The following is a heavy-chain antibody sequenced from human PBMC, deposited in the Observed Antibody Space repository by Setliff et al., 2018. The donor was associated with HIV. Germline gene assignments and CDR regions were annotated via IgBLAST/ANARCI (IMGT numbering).Heavy chain of an antibody. CDR3: ARVSEFFASGSYYNPYFDL. CDR1: GYTFNAYY. Sequence: ASVKVSCKASGYTFNAYYIYWVRQAPGQGLEWMGRINPNTGDTNFAQMFQDRVTMTRDTSIATAYMELKRLKSDDTAVYYCARVSEFFASGSYYNPYFDLWGQGTLVTVSS. V-gene: IGHV1-2*06. CDR2: INPNTGDT. J-gene: IGHJ4*02. D-gene: IGHD3-10*01.